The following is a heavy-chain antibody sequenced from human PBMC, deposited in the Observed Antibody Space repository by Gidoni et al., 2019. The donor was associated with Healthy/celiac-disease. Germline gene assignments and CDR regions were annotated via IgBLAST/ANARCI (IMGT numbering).Heavy chain of an antibody. CDR2: ISYDGSNK. D-gene: IGHD3-3*01. V-gene: IGHV3-30-3*01. J-gene: IGHJ4*02. CDR1: GFTFSSYA. CDR3: ARGSITIFGVEKLPNSPDY. Sequence: QVQLVESGGGVVQPGRSLRLSCAASGFTFSSYAMHWVCQAPGTGLEWVAVISYDGSNKYYADSVNGLFTISRDNSKNTLYLQMNSRRAEDTAVYYCARGSITIFGVEKLPNSPDYWGQGTLVTVSS.